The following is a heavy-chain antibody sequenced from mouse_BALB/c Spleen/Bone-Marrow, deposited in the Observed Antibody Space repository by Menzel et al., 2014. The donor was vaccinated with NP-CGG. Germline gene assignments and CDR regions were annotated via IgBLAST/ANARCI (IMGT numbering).Heavy chain of an antibody. Sequence: VQLQQSGAELARPGASVKMSCRASGYTFTTYTIHWVRQRPGQGLEWIGYINPSSGYTNYIQKFKDKATLTADKSSSIAYMQLSSLTSEDSAVYYCARRDDGYVFFDYWGQGTTLTVSS. CDR1: GYTFTTYT. J-gene: IGHJ2*01. CDR2: INPSSGYT. D-gene: IGHD2-3*01. CDR3: ARRDDGYVFFDY. V-gene: IGHV1-4*01.